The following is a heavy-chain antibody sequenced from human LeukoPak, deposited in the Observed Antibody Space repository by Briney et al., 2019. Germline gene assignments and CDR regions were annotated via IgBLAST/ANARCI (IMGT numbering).Heavy chain of an antibody. J-gene: IGHJ4*02. CDR3: ATVGGWGPTDYGDNVY. Sequence: ASVKVSCKASGYTFTNYGIIWVRQAPGQGLEWMGWISPYKGNTNYAQKVQGRVTMTTDTSTSTVYMELRSLRSDDPAVYYCATVGGWGPTDYGDNVYWGKGNLVSVSS. CDR1: GYTFTNYG. V-gene: IGHV1-18*01. CDR2: ISPYKGNT. D-gene: IGHD4-17*01.